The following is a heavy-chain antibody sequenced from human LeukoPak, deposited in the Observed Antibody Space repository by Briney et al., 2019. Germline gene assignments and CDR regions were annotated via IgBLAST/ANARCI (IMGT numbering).Heavy chain of an antibody. Sequence: SETLSLTCTVSGVSISSSDWSWIRRPPGKGLEWIGNIYHSGSTNCNPSLKSRVTISVDTSKNQFSLKLTSVTAADTAVYYCARQWSHWGQGTLVTVSS. CDR1: GVSISSSD. V-gene: IGHV4-59*08. CDR2: IYHSGST. J-gene: IGHJ4*02. D-gene: IGHD1-26*01. CDR3: ARQWSH.